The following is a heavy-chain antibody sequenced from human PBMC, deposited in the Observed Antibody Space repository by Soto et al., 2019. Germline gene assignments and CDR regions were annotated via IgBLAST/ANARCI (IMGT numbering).Heavy chain of an antibody. J-gene: IGHJ6*02. CDR1: GYTFTSYY. D-gene: IGHD2-2*01. CDR2: INPTGGST. V-gene: IGHV1-46*01. Sequence: QVQLVQSGAEVKKPGASVKVSCKASGYTFTSYYLHWVRQAPGQGLEWMGIINPTGGSTTYAQKFQGRVTMTRDTSTSTVYMELSSLRSEDTAVYYCARDNVAVPADWAGMDVWGQGTTVTVSS. CDR3: ARDNVAVPADWAGMDV.